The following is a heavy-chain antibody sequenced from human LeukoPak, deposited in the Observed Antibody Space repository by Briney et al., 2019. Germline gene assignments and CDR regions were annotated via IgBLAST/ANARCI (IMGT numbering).Heavy chain of an antibody. J-gene: IGHJ4*02. D-gene: IGHD3/OR15-3a*01. Sequence: GGSLRLSCAASGFTFSSYWMHWVRQAPGKGLEWVSGISGSGGSTYYADSVKGRFTISRDNSKNTLYLQMNSLGAEDMAVYYCVQDLAWGAFAYWGQGTLVTVSS. V-gene: IGHV3-23*01. CDR1: GFTFSSYW. CDR2: ISGSGGST. CDR3: VQDLAWGAFAY.